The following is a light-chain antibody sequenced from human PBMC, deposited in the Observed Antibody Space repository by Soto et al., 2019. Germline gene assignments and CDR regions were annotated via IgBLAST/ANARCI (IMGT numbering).Light chain of an antibody. J-gene: IGLJ1*01. V-gene: IGLV2-14*01. CDR3: SSYTSSTTPYV. CDR2: EVS. Sequence: QSVLTQPASVSGSPGQSITISCTGTSSDVGGYNYVSWFQHHPGKAPKLLIYEVSHRPSGVSNRFSGSKSGNTASLTISGLQAEDEADYHCSSYTSSTTPYVFGTGTKRTVL. CDR1: SSDVGGYNY.